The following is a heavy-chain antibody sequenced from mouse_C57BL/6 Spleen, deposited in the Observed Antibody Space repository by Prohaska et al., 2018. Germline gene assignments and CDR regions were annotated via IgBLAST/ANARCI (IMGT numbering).Heavy chain of an antibody. CDR3: ARSLPGDY. CDR1: GFTFTAYY. J-gene: IGHJ2*01. D-gene: IGHD2-1*01. CDR2: IRNKANGYTT. Sequence: EVKLVESGGGLVQPGGSLSLSCAASGFTFTAYYMSWVRQPPGKALEWVGFIRNKANGYTTEYSASVKGRFTISRDNSRSILYLQMNALRAEDSATYYCARSLPGDYWGQGTTLTVSS. V-gene: IGHV7-3*01.